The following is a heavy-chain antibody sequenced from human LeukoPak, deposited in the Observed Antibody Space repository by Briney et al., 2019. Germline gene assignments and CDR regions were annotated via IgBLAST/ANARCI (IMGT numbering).Heavy chain of an antibody. V-gene: IGHV1-2*02. J-gene: IGHJ5*02. Sequence: GASVKVSCKTSGYIFTGYYMHWVRQAPGQGLEWMGWINPNNGSTNYAQKFQGRVTMTRDTSISTAYMELSRLRSDDTAVYYCAREGAPAADTNWFDPWGQGTLVTVSS. CDR3: AREGAPAADTNWFDP. CDR1: GYIFTGYY. CDR2: INPNNGST. D-gene: IGHD6-13*01.